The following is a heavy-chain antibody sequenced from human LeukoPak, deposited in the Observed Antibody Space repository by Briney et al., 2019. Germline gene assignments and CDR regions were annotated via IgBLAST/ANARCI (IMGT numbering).Heavy chain of an antibody. J-gene: IGHJ4*02. D-gene: IGHD6-13*01. CDR3: ARAQLGSNRPGDF. Sequence: KFQGRVTITRDTSASTDYMELTSLRSEDTAVYYCARAQLGSNRPGDFWGQGTLVTVSS. V-gene: IGHV1-3*01.